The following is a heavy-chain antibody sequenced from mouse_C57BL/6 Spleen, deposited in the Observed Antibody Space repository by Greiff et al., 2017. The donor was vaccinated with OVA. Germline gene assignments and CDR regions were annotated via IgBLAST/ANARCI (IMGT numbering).Heavy chain of an antibody. J-gene: IGHJ4*01. CDR2: INPNNGGT. V-gene: IGHV1-26*01. Sequence: EVQLQQSGPELVKPGASVKISCKASGYTFTDYYLNWVKQSHGKSLEWIGDINPNNGGTSYNQKFKGKATLTVDKSSSTAYMELRSLTSEDSAVYYCARWVGTGYAMDYWGQGTSVTVSS. CDR1: GYTFTDYY. CDR3: ARWVGTGYAMDY. D-gene: IGHD3-3*01.